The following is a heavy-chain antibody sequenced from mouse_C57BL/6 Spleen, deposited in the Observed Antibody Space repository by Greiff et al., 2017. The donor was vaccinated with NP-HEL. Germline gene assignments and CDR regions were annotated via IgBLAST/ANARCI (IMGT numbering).Heavy chain of an antibody. V-gene: IGHV5-9-1*02. CDR1: GFTFSSYA. Sequence: EVKVEESGEGLVKPGGSLKLSCAASGFTFSSYAMSWVRQTPEKRLEWVAYISSGGDYIYYVDTVKGRFTISRDNARNTLYLQMSSLKSEDTAMYYCTRGLSLYAMDYWGQGTSVTVSS. CDR2: ISSGGDYI. J-gene: IGHJ4*01. D-gene: IGHD3-1*01. CDR3: TRGLSLYAMDY.